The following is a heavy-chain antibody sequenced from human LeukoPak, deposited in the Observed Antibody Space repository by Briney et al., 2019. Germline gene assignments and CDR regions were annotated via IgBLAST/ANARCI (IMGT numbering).Heavy chain of an antibody. CDR1: GFTFSSYS. V-gene: IGHV3-21*01. CDR2: ISSSSSYI. D-gene: IGHD3-10*02. Sequence: SGGSLRLSCAASGFTFSSYSMNWVRQAPGKGLEWVSSISSSSSYIYYADSVKGRFTISRDSAKNSLYLQMNSLRAEDTAVYYCAELGITMIGGVWGKGTTVTISS. CDR3: AELGITMIGGV. J-gene: IGHJ6*04.